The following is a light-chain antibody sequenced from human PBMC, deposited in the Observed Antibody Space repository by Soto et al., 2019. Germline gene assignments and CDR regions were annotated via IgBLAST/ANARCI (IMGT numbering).Light chain of an antibody. CDR2: QDG. Sequence: SYELTQPPSVSVSPGQTASITCSGDKLGDKYACWYQQKPGQSPVLVIYQDGKRPSGIPERFSGSNSGNTATLTISGTQAMDEADYYCQAWDSSTYYVFGTGTKLTVL. J-gene: IGLJ1*01. V-gene: IGLV3-1*01. CDR3: QAWDSSTYYV. CDR1: KLGDKY.